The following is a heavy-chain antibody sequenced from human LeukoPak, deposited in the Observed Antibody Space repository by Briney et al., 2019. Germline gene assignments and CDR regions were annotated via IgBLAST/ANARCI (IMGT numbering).Heavy chain of an antibody. CDR2: ISGSGGST. CDR1: GFTFSSYA. J-gene: IGHJ4*02. D-gene: IGHD6-19*01. V-gene: IGHV3-23*01. Sequence: GGSLRLSCAASGFTFSSYAMSWVRQAPGKGLGWVSAISGSGGSTYYADSVKGRFTISRDNSKNTLYLQMNSLRAEDTAVYYCAKDQYSSGWNKDPSYFDYWGQGTLVTVSS. CDR3: AKDQYSSGWNKDPSYFDY.